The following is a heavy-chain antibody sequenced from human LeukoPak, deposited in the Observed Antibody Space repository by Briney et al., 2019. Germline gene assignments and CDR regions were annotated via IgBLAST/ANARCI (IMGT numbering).Heavy chain of an antibody. J-gene: IGHJ6*03. CDR2: INPNSGGT. V-gene: IGHV1-2*02. CDR3: ARGSSWYSDLYYYYMDV. CDR1: GYTFTSYY. D-gene: IGHD6-13*01. Sequence: GASVKVSCKASGYTFTSYYMHWVRQAPGQGLEWMGWINPNSGGTNYAQKFQGRVTMTRDTSISTAYMELSRLRSDDTAVYYCARGSSWYSDLYYYYMDVWGKGTTVTVSS.